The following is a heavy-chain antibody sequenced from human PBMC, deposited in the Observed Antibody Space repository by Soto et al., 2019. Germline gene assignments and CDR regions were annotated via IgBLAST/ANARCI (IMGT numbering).Heavy chain of an antibody. Sequence: QVQLVQSGAEVKKPGASVKVSCKASGYTFTSYDINWVRQATGQGLEWMGWMNPNSGNTGYAQKFQGRVTMTRNTSISTANMELSSLRSEDTAVYYCARERSAAGTGRFDPWGQGTLVTVSS. D-gene: IGHD6-13*01. J-gene: IGHJ5*02. CDR3: ARERSAAGTGRFDP. CDR1: GYTFTSYD. CDR2: MNPNSGNT. V-gene: IGHV1-8*01.